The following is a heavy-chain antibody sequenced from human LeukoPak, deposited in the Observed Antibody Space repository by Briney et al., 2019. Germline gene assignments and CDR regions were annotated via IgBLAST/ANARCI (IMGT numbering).Heavy chain of an antibody. CDR1: GYTFTSYG. V-gene: IGHV1-18*01. CDR2: ISAYNGNT. Sequence: ASVKVSCKASGYTFTSYGISWVRQAPGQGLEWMGWISAYNGNTNYAQKFQGRVTMTRDMSTSTVYMELSSLRSEDTAVYYCARMMYGSGSDFDYWGQGTLVTVSS. D-gene: IGHD3-10*01. J-gene: IGHJ4*02. CDR3: ARMMYGSGSDFDY.